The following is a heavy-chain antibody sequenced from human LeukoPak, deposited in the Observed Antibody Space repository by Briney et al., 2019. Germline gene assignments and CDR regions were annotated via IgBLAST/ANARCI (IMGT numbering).Heavy chain of an antibody. CDR2: IIPIFGTA. D-gene: IGHD1-26*01. CDR3: ATLEVGAKSPRLDY. CDR1: GGTFSSYA. V-gene: IGHV1-69*13. Sequence: SVKVSCMASGGTFSSYAISWVRQAPGQGLEWVGGIIPIFGTANYAQKFQGRVTITADESTSTAYMELSSLRSEDTAVYYCATLEVGAKSPRLDYWGQGTLVTVSS. J-gene: IGHJ4*02.